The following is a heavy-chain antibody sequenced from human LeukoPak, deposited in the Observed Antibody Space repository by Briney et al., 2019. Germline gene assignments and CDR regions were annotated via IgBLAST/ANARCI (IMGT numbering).Heavy chain of an antibody. CDR2: ISGSAGST. V-gene: IGHV3-23*01. J-gene: IGHJ4*02. CDR3: AKGVTIYTNSGLGY. Sequence: PGGSLRLSCAASGFTFSIYAISWVRQAPGKGLDWVSSISGSAGSTYYADSVKGRFTISRDNSKNTLYLQMSSLRAEDTAVYYCAKGVTIYTNSGLGYWGQGTLVTVSS. D-gene: IGHD7-27*01. CDR1: GFTFSIYA.